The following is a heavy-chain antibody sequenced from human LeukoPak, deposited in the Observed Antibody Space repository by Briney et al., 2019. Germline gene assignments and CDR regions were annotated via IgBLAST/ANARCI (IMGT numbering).Heavy chain of an antibody. CDR2: ISSSGRSI. Sequence: GGSLRLSCAASGFTFSSYEMNWVRQAPGKGLEWVSYISSSGRSIYYAESVEGRFTISRDIAKNSLYLQMNSLRAEDTAVYYCASCASVSCYPVYYYYGMDVWGQGTTVTVSS. CDR1: GFTFSSYE. V-gene: IGHV3-48*03. CDR3: ASCASVSCYPVYYYYGMDV. D-gene: IGHD2-2*01. J-gene: IGHJ6*02.